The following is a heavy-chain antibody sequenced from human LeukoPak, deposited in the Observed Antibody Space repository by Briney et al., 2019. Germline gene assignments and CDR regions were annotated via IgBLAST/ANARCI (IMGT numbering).Heavy chain of an antibody. Sequence: GGSLRLSCAASGFTFSSYAMSWVRQAPGKGLEYVSTIRTNGGSTYYANSVKGRFTISRDNSKNTLYLQMGSLGAEDMAVYYCARGLRDCTSTTCFTYWYFDLWGRGTLVTVSS. D-gene: IGHD2-2*02. CDR3: ARGLRDCTSTTCFTYWYFDL. CDR1: GFTFSSYA. V-gene: IGHV3-64*01. J-gene: IGHJ2*01. CDR2: IRTNGGST.